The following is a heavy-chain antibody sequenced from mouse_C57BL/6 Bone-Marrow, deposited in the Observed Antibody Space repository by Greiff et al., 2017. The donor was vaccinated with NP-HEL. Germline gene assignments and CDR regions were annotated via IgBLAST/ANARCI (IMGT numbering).Heavy chain of an antibody. Sequence: VQLKQSGGDLVKPGGSLKLSCAASGFTFSSYGMSWVRQTPDKRLEWVATISSGGSYTYYPDSVKGRFTISRDNAKNTLYLQMSSLKSEDTAMYYCARQRPYAMDYWGQGTSVTVSS. CDR1: GFTFSSYG. CDR2: ISSGGSYT. V-gene: IGHV5-6*01. CDR3: ARQRPYAMDY. J-gene: IGHJ4*01.